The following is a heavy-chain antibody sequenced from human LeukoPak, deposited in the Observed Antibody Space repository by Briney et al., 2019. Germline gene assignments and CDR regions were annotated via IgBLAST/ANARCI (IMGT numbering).Heavy chain of an antibody. CDR1: GYSFTSYW. CDR3: ARPTNRAMVRGVTGAFDI. D-gene: IGHD3-10*01. V-gene: IGHV5-51*01. CDR2: IYPGDSDT. J-gene: IGHJ3*02. Sequence: GESLKISCKGSGYSFTSYWIGWVRQMPGKGLEWMGIIYPGDSDTRYSPSFQGQVTISADKSISTAYLQRSSLKASDTAMYYCARPTNRAMVRGVTGAFDIWGQGTMVTVSS.